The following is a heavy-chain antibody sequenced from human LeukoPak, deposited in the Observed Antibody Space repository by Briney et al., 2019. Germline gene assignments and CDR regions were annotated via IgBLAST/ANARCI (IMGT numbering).Heavy chain of an antibody. CDR1: GFTFSSYA. V-gene: IGHV3-23*01. D-gene: IGHD3-9*01. Sequence: GGSLRLSCAASGFTFSSYAMSWVRQAPGKGLVWVSAISGSGGSTYYADSVKGRFTIPIDNSKNTLYLQMNSLRAEDTAVYYCAKDFEQLRYFDWLSYYFDYWGQGTLVTVSS. CDR3: AKDFEQLRYFDWLSYYFDY. J-gene: IGHJ4*02. CDR2: ISGSGGST.